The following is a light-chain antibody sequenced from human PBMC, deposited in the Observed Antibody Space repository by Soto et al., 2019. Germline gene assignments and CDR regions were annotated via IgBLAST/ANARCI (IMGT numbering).Light chain of an antibody. CDR2: GVT. CDR3: SSYSTSFFYV. Sequence: VLTQPASVSGSPGQSITISCTGTSSDIGFYNYVSWYQQYPGKAPNLLIYGVTNRPSGVSYRFSGSKSGSTASLTISGLRDEDEADYYCSSYSTSFFYVFGTGTKVTVL. V-gene: IGLV2-14*03. CDR1: SSDIGFYNY. J-gene: IGLJ1*01.